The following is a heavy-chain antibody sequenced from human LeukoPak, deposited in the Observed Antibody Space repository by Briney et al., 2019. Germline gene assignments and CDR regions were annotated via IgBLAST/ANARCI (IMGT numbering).Heavy chain of an antibody. J-gene: IGHJ4*02. CDR1: GGSMKIYY. D-gene: IGHD5-18*01. CDR3: ASIDRGAYGYADY. Sequence: SETLSLTCTVAGGSMKIYYWSWIRQPPGEGIEWIGLISYSGTTTYNPSLKSRLTISVDTSKSQFYLKVSSVTAADTAVYYCASIDRGAYGYADYWGQGTLVTVSS. V-gene: IGHV4-59*08. CDR2: ISYSGTT.